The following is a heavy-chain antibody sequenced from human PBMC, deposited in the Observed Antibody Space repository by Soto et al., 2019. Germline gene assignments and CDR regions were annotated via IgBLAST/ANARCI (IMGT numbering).Heavy chain of an antibody. D-gene: IGHD2-15*01. CDR1: GYSFTGYY. CDR2: INPYSGVT. Sequence: ASVKVSCKASGYSFTGYYMHWVRQAPGQGLEWMGWINPYSGVTNYAQKFQGRVTMTRDTSITTAYMELSSLRSDDTAIYYCARDPGDIVVVVAKKENDVSGQGTTVTV. CDR3: ARDPGDIVVVVAKKENDV. J-gene: IGHJ6*02. V-gene: IGHV1-2*02.